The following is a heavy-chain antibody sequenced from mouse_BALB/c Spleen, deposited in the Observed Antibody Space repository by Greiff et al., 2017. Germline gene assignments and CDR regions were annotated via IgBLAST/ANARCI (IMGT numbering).Heavy chain of an antibody. CDR1: GFTFSSYG. J-gene: IGHJ4*01. D-gene: IGHD1-2*01. V-gene: IGHV5-6*01. CDR2: ISSGGSYT. Sequence: EVKLMESGGDLVKPGGSLKLSCAASGFTFSSYGMSWVRQTPDKRLEWVATISSGGSYTYYPDSVKGRFTISRDNAKNTLYLQMSSLKSEDTAMYYCARALLHPYYAMDYWGQGTSVTVSS. CDR3: ARALLHPYYAMDY.